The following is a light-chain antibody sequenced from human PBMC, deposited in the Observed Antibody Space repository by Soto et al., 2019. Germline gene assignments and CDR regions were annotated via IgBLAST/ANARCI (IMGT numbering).Light chain of an antibody. CDR3: QQTYSVPLN. J-gene: IGKJ5*01. CDR1: QSIYTF. Sequence: DIQMPQSPSSLSASVGDRVTITCRASQSIYTFLNWYQQKPGKAPKLLIYGASNLQSGVSSRFIGSGSGTDFTLAICSLPPEELAVYYWQQTYSVPLNFGQGTRLEIK. CDR2: GAS. V-gene: IGKV1-39*01.